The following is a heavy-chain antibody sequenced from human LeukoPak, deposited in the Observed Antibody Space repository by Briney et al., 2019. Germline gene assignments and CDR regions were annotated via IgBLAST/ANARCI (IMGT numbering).Heavy chain of an antibody. CDR2: IYYGGST. Sequence: PSETLSLTCTVSGGSISSGGYYWSWIRQHPGKGLEWIGYIYYGGSTYYNPSLKSRVTISVDTSKNQFSLKLSSVTAADTAVYYCARAPTGFFDYWGQGTLVTVSS. D-gene: IGHD1-14*01. CDR3: ARAPTGFFDY. J-gene: IGHJ4*02. CDR1: GGSISSGGYY. V-gene: IGHV4-31*03.